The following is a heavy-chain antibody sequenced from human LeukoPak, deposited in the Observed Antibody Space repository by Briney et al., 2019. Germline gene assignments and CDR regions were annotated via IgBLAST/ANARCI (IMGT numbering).Heavy chain of an antibody. CDR2: IRYDGSNK. D-gene: IGHD3-3*01. J-gene: IGHJ4*02. CDR3: SKGERFLEWLFDCDY. Sequence: GGSLRLSCAASGVTFSSYGMHWVRQAPGKGLEWVAFIRYDGSNKYYADSVKGRFTISRDNSKNTLYLQMNSLRAEDTAVYYCSKGERFLEWLFDCDYWGQGTLVTVSS. CDR1: GVTFSSYG. V-gene: IGHV3-30*02.